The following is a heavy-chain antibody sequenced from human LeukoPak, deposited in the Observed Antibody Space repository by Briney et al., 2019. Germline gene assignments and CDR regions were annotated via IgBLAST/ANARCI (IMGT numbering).Heavy chain of an antibody. J-gene: IGHJ4*02. CDR2: ISYDGSNK. CDR1: GFTFSSYG. CDR3: ARAPLSGNSYSGSYYPDY. D-gene: IGHD1-26*01. V-gene: IGHV3-30*03. Sequence: GGSLRLSCAASGFTFSSYGMHWVRQAPGKGLEWVAVISYDGSNKYYADSVKGRFTISRDNAKNSLYLQMHSLRAEDTAVYYCARAPLSGNSYSGSYYPDYWGQGTLVTVSS.